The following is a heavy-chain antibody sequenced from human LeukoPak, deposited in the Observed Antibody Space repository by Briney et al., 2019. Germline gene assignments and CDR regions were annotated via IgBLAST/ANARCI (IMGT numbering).Heavy chain of an antibody. D-gene: IGHD3-22*01. CDR2: IYFSGST. Sequence: PSETLSLPCTVSGGSISTYFWSWIRQPPGKGLEWIGHIYFSGSTNYNPSLKSRVTISVDTSKNQFSLKLSSVTAADTAVYYCARHKSSGSYPLDYWGQGILVTVSS. CDR3: ARHKSSGSYPLDY. V-gene: IGHV4-59*08. J-gene: IGHJ4*02. CDR1: GGSISTYF.